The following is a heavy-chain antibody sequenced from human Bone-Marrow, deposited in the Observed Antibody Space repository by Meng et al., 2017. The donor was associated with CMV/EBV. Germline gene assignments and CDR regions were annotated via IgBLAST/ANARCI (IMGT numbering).Heavy chain of an antibody. V-gene: IGHV3-30*04. CDR3: AREDCSSTRCVTGLDY. CDR1: GFAFSGYA. Sequence: GESLKISCAASGFAFSGYAMHWVRQAPGKGLEWVAVISYYGSNKYYADSVKGRFTISKDNSKNTLYLQMNSLRAEDTALYYCAREDCSSTRCVTGLDYWGQGTLVTVSS. J-gene: IGHJ4*02. D-gene: IGHD2-2*01. CDR2: ISYYGSNK.